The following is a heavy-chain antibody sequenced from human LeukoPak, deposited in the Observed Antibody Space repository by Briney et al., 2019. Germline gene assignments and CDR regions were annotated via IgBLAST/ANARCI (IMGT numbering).Heavy chain of an antibody. CDR2: ISSSSSYT. CDR1: GFTFSDYY. Sequence: GGSLRLSCAAPGFTFSDYYMSWIRQAPGKGLEWVSYISSSSSYTNYADSVKGRFTISRDNAKNSLYLQMNSLRAEDTAVYYCARDGSGNYYDSSGYRNWFDPWGQGTLVTVSS. D-gene: IGHD3-22*01. CDR3: ARDGSGNYYDSSGYRNWFDP. J-gene: IGHJ5*02. V-gene: IGHV3-11*05.